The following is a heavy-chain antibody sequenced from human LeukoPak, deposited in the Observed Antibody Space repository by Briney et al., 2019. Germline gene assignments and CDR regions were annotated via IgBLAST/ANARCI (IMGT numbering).Heavy chain of an antibody. V-gene: IGHV3-30*04. D-gene: IGHD6-13*01. J-gene: IGHJ3*02. CDR2: ISYDGSSK. CDR3: ARGQSSSWNFEALDI. Sequence: GGSLRLSCASSGFTFSSYAMHWVRQAPGKGLEWVAVISYDGSSKYYADSVKGRFTISRDNSKNTLYLQMNSLRAEDTALYYCARGQSSSWNFEALDIWGQGTMVTVSS. CDR1: GFTFSSYA.